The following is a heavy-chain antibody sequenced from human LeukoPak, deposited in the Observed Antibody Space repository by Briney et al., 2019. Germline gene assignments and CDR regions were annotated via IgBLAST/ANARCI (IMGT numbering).Heavy chain of an antibody. CDR3: ARRYYYDSSGYYLAHDAFDI. D-gene: IGHD3-22*01. J-gene: IGHJ3*02. Sequence: GESLKISCKGSGYSFTSHWIGWVRQMPGKGLEWMGIIYPADSETRYSPSFQGQVTISADKSISTAYPQWSSLKASDTAMYYCARRYYYDSSGYYLAHDAFDIWGQGTMVTVSS. CDR1: GYSFTSHW. CDR2: IYPADSET. V-gene: IGHV5-51*01.